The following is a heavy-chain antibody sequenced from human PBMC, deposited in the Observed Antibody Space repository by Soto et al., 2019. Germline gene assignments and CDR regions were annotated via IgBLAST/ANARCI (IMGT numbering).Heavy chain of an antibody. CDR3: ARVGSDDY. CDR2: INSDGSSI. CDR1: GFTFSGFW. D-gene: IGHD1-26*01. V-gene: IGHV3-74*01. Sequence: EVQLVESGGGLVQPGGSLRLSCAASGFTFSGFWMHWVRQAPGKGLVWVSRINSDGSSISYADSVKGRFTISRDNAKNTLDLQINRPRGEDTAVYYCARVGSDDYWGQGTLVTVSS. J-gene: IGHJ4*02.